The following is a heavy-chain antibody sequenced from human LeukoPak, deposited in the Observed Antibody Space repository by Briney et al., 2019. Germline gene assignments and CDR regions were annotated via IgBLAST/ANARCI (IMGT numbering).Heavy chain of an antibody. CDR2: IIAIFGRA. CDR1: GGTFSSYA. V-gene: IGHV1-69*05. J-gene: IGHJ3*01. Sequence: SVKVSCKASGGTFSSYAISWVRQAPGQGLEWMGGIIAIFGRANYAQKFQGRVTINTDESTRKAYMELSILRSEDTAVYYCASWLYYDILTGYYSEDAFDLWGQGTMVTVSS. CDR3: ASWLYYDILTGYYSEDAFDL. D-gene: IGHD3-9*01.